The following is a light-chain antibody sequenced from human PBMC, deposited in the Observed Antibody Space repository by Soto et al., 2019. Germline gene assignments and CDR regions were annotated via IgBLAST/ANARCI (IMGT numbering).Light chain of an antibody. J-gene: IGKJ1*01. V-gene: IGKV3-20*01. CDR3: QLYDSSPRT. CDR2: GAS. Sequence: EIVLTQSPGTLSLSPGERATLSCRASQSVSTRSLAWYQQKPGQAPRLLISGASSRAADIPDRFSGSGSGTDFTLTINRLEPEDFAVYYCQLYDSSPRTFGQGTKVE. CDR1: QSVSTRS.